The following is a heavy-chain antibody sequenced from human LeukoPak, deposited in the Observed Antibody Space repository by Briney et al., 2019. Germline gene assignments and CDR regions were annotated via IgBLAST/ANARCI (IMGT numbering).Heavy chain of an antibody. CDR1: GFTFSSYA. Sequence: GGSLRLSCAASGFTFSSYAMSWVRQAPGKGLEWVSAISGSGGSTYYADSVKGRFTISRDNSKNTLYLQMNSLRAEDTAVYYCAKLRSSGWGNYYFDYWGQGTLVTVSS. V-gene: IGHV3-23*01. CDR2: ISGSGGST. D-gene: IGHD7-27*01. J-gene: IGHJ4*02. CDR3: AKLRSSGWGNYYFDY.